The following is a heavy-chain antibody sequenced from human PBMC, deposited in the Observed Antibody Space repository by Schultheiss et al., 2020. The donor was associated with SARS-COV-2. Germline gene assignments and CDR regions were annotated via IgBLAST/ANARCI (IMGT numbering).Heavy chain of an antibody. CDR1: GGSFSGYF. Sequence: SQTLSLTCAVYGGSFSGYFWSWIRQPPGKGLEWIGEINHSGSTNYNPSLKSRVTISVDTSKNQFSLKLSSVTAADTAVYYCARQPSGSYYNAPFDYWGQGTLVTVSS. J-gene: IGHJ4*02. D-gene: IGHD3-10*01. CDR2: INHSGST. V-gene: IGHV4-34*01. CDR3: ARQPSGSYYNAPFDY.